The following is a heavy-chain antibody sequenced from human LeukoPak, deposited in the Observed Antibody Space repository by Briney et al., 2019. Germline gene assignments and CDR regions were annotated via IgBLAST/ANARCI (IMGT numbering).Heavy chain of an antibody. V-gene: IGHV1-46*01. J-gene: IGHJ5*02. Sequence: ASVKVSCKASEYTFTDYYIHWVRQAPGQGLEWMGIINPSGGSTSYAQKFQGRVTMTRDTSTSTVYMELSSLRSEDTAVYYCARGNITMVRGVINWFDPWGQGTLVTVSS. CDR3: ARGNITMVRGVINWFDP. D-gene: IGHD3-10*01. CDR1: EYTFTDYY. CDR2: INPSGGST.